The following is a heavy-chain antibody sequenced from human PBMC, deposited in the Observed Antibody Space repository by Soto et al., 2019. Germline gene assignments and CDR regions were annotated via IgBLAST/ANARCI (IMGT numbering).Heavy chain of an antibody. Sequence: EVRLVESGRGLVQPGGSLRLSCAAFGFTVSSNYMTWVRLAPGKGLEWVSLVYSGGATHYAASVKGRFTISTHSSQNTLFLQMNSLRTEDTATYYCVRGRYGSEIHWGQGTKVTVSS. CDR1: GFTVSSNY. V-gene: IGHV3-53*04. D-gene: IGHD3-10*01. CDR3: VRGRYGSEIH. J-gene: IGHJ4*02. CDR2: VYSGGAT.